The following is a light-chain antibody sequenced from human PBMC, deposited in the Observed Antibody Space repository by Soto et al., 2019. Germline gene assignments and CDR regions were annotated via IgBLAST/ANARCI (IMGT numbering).Light chain of an antibody. V-gene: IGKV3-15*01. CDR1: QSISSK. J-gene: IGKJ1*01. CDR2: AAS. CDR3: QHYNDWRWT. Sequence: EIVMTQSQATLSVYPGEGATLSCRASQSISSKVAWYQQKPGQAPRLLIYAASTRATGVPARFSGSGSGTEFTLPISSLQSEDLAVYYCQHYNDWRWTFGQGTNVEIK.